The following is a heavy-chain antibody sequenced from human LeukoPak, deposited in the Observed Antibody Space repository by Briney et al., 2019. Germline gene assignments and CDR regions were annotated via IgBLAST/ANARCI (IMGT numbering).Heavy chain of an antibody. J-gene: IGHJ4*02. CDR3: TTHILTGDFDY. CDR2: VKGKADGGTT. V-gene: IGHV3-15*01. D-gene: IGHD7-27*01. Sequence: PGGSLRLSCAASGFTFTNAWMGWVRQAPGKGLEWVGRVKGKADGGTTGYAAPVKGRFTISRDDSSNTMYLQMSSLKTEDTAMYYCTTHILTGDFDYWGQGTLVTVSS. CDR1: GFTFTNAW.